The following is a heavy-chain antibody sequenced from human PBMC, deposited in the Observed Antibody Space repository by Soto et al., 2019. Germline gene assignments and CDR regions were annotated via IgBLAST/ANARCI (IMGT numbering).Heavy chain of an antibody. D-gene: IGHD2-15*01. CDR2: INAGNGNT. Sequence: QVQLVQSGAEVKKPGASVKVSCKASGYTFTSYAMHWVRQAPGQRLEWMGWINAGNGNTKYSQKFQGRVTITRDTSASTDYMELSSLRSEDTAVYYCARDMRCSGGSCHRPFDYWGQGTLVTVSS. CDR1: GYTFTSYA. V-gene: IGHV1-3*01. CDR3: ARDMRCSGGSCHRPFDY. J-gene: IGHJ4*02.